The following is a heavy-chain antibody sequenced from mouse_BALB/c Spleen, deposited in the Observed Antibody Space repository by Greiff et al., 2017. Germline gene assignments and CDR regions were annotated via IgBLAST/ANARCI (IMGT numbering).Heavy chain of an antibody. CDR1: GYSITSGYY. D-gene: IGHD2-14*01. J-gene: IGHJ2*01. V-gene: IGHV3-6*02. Sequence: EVQLQQSGPGLVKPSQSLSLTCSVTGYSITSGYYWNWIRQFPGNKLEWMGYISYDGSNNYNPSLKNRISITRDTSKNQFFLKLNSVTTEDTATYYCARGGPGHYRYDGDYWGQGTTLTVSS. CDR3: ARGGPGHYRYDGDY. CDR2: ISYDGSN.